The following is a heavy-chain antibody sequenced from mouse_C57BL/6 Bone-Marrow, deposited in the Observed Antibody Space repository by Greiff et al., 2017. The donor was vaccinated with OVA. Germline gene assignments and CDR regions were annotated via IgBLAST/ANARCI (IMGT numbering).Heavy chain of an antibody. J-gene: IGHJ4*01. CDR1: GSTFSDFY. CDR2: SRNKANDYTT. V-gene: IGHV7-1*01. CDR3: ARYSDEDYAMDY. Sequence: DVMLVESGGGLVQSGRSLRLSCATSGSTFSDFYMEWVRQAPGKGLEWIAASRNKANDYTTEYSASVKGRFIVSRYTSQSILYLQMNALRAEDTAIYYCARYSDEDYAMDYWGQGTSVTVSS.